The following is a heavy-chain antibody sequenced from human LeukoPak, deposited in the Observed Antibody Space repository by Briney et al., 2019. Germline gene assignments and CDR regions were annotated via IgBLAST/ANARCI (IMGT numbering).Heavy chain of an antibody. V-gene: IGHV1-46*01. D-gene: IGHD3-16*02. CDR2: INPSGGST. CDR1: GYTFTSYY. CDR3: ARDEFGGVIVDAFDI. J-gene: IGHJ3*02. Sequence: ASVKVSCKASGYTFTSYYIHWVRQAPGPGLEWMGIINPSGGSTSYAQKFQGRVTMTRDTSTSTVYMELSSLRSEDTAVYYCARDEFGGVIVDAFDIWGQGTMVTVSS.